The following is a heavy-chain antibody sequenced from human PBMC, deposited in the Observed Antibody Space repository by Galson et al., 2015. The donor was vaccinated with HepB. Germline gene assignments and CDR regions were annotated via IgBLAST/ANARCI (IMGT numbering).Heavy chain of an antibody. Sequence: SLRLSCAASGFTFSSYSMNWVRQAPGKGLEWVSYISSSSSTIYYADSVKGRFTISRDNAKNSLYLQMNSLRAEDTAVYYCARAPYCSSTSCRIYYMDVWGKGTTVTVSS. CDR3: ARAPYCSSTSCRIYYMDV. J-gene: IGHJ6*03. CDR2: ISSSSSTI. D-gene: IGHD2-2*01. V-gene: IGHV3-48*01. CDR1: GFTFSSYS.